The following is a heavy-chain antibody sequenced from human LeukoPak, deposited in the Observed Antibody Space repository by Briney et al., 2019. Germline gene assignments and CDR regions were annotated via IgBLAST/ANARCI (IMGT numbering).Heavy chain of an antibody. D-gene: IGHD2-2*01. Sequence: QSGGSLRLSCAASGFTFSSYAMHWVRQAPGKGLEWVAVISYDGSNKYYADSVKGRFTISRDNSKNTLYLQMNSLRAEDTAVYYCASQSTSCYDPLAFIHLGCPNGMDVWGQGTTVTVSS. CDR2: ISYDGSNK. CDR3: ASQSTSCYDPLAFIHLGCPNGMDV. V-gene: IGHV3-30-3*01. J-gene: IGHJ6*02. CDR1: GFTFSSYA.